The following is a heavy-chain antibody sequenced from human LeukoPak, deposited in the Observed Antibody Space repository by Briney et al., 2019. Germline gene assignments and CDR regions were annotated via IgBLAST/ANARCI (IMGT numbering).Heavy chain of an antibody. CDR2: ISNDGGGT. J-gene: IGHJ5*02. V-gene: IGHV3-23*01. D-gene: IGHD3-22*01. CDR3: AKGSSGYFADL. CDR1: GFTFNNYG. Sequence: GGSLRLSCAASGFTFNNYGMIWVRQAPGKGLEWVAAISNDGGGTMYAAFVEGRFTISRDNSKNTLFLQMNSLRAEDTALYYCAKGSSGYFADLWGQGTLVTVSS.